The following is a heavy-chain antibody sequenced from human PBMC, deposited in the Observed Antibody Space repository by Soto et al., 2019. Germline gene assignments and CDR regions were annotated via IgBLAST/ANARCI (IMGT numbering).Heavy chain of an antibody. V-gene: IGHV3-30-3*01. CDR1: GFIFSNYV. CDR3: AREVRWSRYFDY. CDR2: MSYDGTTK. J-gene: IGHJ4*02. Sequence: QVQLVESGGGVVQPGRSLRLSCAASGFIFSNYVMYWVRQAPGKGLEWVAFMSYDGTTKSYADSVKGRFTISRDNSQNALYLQMNSLRPEDTGVYGWAREVRWSRYFDYWGQGTLVTVSS. D-gene: IGHD3-10*01.